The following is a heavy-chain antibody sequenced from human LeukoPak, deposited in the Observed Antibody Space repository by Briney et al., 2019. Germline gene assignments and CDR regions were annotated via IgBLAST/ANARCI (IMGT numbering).Heavy chain of an antibody. Sequence: SETLSLTCAVYGGSFSGYYWSWIRQPPGKGLEWIGEINHSGSTNYNPSLKSRVTISVDTSKNQFSLKLSSVTAADTAIYYCARRGRNGAGSYYPSFEYWGQGTLVTVSS. D-gene: IGHD3-10*01. CDR1: GGSFSGYY. CDR3: ARRGRNGAGSYYPSFEY. V-gene: IGHV4-34*01. CDR2: INHSGST. J-gene: IGHJ4*02.